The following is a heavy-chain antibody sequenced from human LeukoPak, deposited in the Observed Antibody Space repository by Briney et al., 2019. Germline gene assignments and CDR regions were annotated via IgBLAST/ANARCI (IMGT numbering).Heavy chain of an antibody. V-gene: IGHV4-4*02. CDR1: GGSISGSNW. D-gene: IGHD2-2*01. CDR3: ARLPPASYWLDP. J-gene: IGHJ5*02. Sequence: SGTLSLTCAVSGGSISGSNWWSWVRQPPGKGLEWIGEIYHSGNTNYNPSLKSRVTMSVDTSKNQFSLKLTSVTAADTAVYYCARLPPASYWLDPWGQGTLVTVSS. CDR2: IYHSGNT.